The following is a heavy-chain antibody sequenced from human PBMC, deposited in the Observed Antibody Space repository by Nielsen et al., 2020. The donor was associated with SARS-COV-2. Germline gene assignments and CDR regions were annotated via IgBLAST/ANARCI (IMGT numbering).Heavy chain of an antibody. V-gene: IGHV3-21*01. CDR3: ARDHGGIAVAGNFDY. CDR1: GFTFSSYS. J-gene: IGHJ4*02. Sequence: GESLKISCAASGFTFSSYSMNWVRQAPGKGLEWVSSISSSSSYIYYADSVKGRFTISRDNAKNSLYLQMNSLRAEDTAVYYCARDHGGIAVAGNFDYWGQGTLVTVSS. CDR2: ISSSSSYI. D-gene: IGHD6-19*01.